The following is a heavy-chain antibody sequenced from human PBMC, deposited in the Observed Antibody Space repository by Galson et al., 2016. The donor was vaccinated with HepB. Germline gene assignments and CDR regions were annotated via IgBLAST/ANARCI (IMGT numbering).Heavy chain of an antibody. CDR3: ARSPYLYIAAAAYYFDY. D-gene: IGHD6-13*01. CDR1: GFTFDDYG. J-gene: IGHJ4*02. Sequence: SLRLSCAASGFTFDDYGMSWVRQTPGKGLEWVSGINWNGGSTGYADSVKGRFTISRDNAKNSLYLQMNSLRAEDTALYYCARSPYLYIAAAAYYFDYWGQGTLVTVSS. CDR2: INWNGGST. V-gene: IGHV3-20*04.